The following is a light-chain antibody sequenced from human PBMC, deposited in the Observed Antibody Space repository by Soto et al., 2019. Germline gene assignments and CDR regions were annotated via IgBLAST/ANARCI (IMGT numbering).Light chain of an antibody. CDR2: EVR. CDR1: NTDGGGYNY. J-gene: IGLJ3*02. V-gene: IGLV2-14*01. CDR3: TSYTPTGALV. Sequence: QSALTQPASVSGSPGQSITVSCTGTNTDGGGYNYVSWYQHRPGKAPRLMIYEVRNRLSGVSNRFSGSKSGNTASLTISGLQYEDEADYYCTSYTPTGALVFGSGTKLTVL.